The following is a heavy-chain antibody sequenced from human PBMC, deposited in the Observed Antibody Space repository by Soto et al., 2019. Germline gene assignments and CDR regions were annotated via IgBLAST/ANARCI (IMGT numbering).Heavy chain of an antibody. Sequence: GASVKVSCEASGYTCTGYYMHWVRQAPGQGLEWMGWINPNSGGTNYSQKFQGRVTMTRDTSISTAYMELSRLRSDDTAVYYCARAYYDFWSGYGDAFDISGQGTMVTVPS. V-gene: IGHV1-2*02. D-gene: IGHD3-3*01. CDR3: ARAYYDFWSGYGDAFDI. CDR1: GYTCTGYY. J-gene: IGHJ3*02. CDR2: INPNSGGT.